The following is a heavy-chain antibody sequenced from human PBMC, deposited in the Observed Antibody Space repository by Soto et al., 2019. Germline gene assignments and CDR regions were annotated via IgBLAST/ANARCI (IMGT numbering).Heavy chain of an antibody. CDR2: IYYSGST. J-gene: IGHJ2*01. CDR3: ARSLAIGWYFDL. Sequence: QLQLQESGPGLVKPSETLSLTCTVSGGSISSSSYYWGWIRQPPGKGLEWIGSIYYSGSTYYNPSLKCRVTISVDTSKNQFSLKLSSVTAADTAVYYCARSLAIGWYFDLWGRGTLVTVSS. D-gene: IGHD5-18*01. CDR1: GGSISSSSYY. V-gene: IGHV4-39*01.